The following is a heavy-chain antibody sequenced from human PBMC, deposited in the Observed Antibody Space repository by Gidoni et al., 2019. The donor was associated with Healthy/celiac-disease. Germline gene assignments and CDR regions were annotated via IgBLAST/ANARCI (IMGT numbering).Heavy chain of an antibody. CDR3: ARPNVAAATPTGWFDP. Sequence: QVQLVESGGGVVQPGRSLRLSCAASGFTFSSYAMHWVRQAPGKGLEWVAVISYDGSNKYYADSVKGRFTISRDNSKNTLYLQMNSLRAEDTAVYYCARPNVAAATPTGWFDPWGQGTLVTVSS. CDR2: ISYDGSNK. D-gene: IGHD6-13*01. CDR1: GFTFSSYA. J-gene: IGHJ5*02. V-gene: IGHV3-30*04.